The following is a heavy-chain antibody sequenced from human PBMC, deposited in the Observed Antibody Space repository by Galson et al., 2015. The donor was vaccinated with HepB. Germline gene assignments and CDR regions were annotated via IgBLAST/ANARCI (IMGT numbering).Heavy chain of an antibody. CDR2: IDWDDDK. CDR1: GFSLSTSGMC. J-gene: IGHJ4*02. D-gene: IGHD3-10*01. Sequence: PALVKPTQTLTLTCTFSGFSLSTSGMCVSWIRQPPGKALEWLARIDWDDDKYYSTSLKTRLTISKDTSKNQVVLTMTNMDPVDTATYYCARIPSGYGSGTPDYWGQGTLVTVSS. V-gene: IGHV2-70*11. CDR3: ARIPSGYGSGTPDY.